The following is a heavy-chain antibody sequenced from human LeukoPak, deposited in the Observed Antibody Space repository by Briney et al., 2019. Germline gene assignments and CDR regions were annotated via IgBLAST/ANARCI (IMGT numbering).Heavy chain of an antibody. D-gene: IGHD1-26*01. J-gene: IGHJ6*03. CDR1: GFTFSSYG. CDR3: ARTRELLRDYYYYYMDV. CDR2: INWNGGST. V-gene: IGHV3-20*04. Sequence: GGSLRLSCAASGFTFSSYGMSWVRQAPGKGLEWLSGINWNGGSTGYADSVKGRFTISRDNAKNSLYLQMNSLRAEDTALYYCARTRELLRDYYYYYMDVWGKGTTVTVSS.